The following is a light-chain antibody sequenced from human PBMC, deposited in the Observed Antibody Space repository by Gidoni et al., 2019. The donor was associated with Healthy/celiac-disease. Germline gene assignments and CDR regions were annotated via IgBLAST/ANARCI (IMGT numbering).Light chain of an antibody. J-gene: IGLJ2*01. CDR2: GRN. CDR3: SSRDSSGNLVV. Sequence: SSELTQDPAVSVALGQTVRITCQGDCLRTYYASWYQQKPGQAPIIVIPGRNNRPSGIPDRFSCSSSGKTASLTITGAQAEDEADYYCSSRDSSGNLVVFGGGTKLTVL. CDR1: CLRTYY. V-gene: IGLV3-19*01.